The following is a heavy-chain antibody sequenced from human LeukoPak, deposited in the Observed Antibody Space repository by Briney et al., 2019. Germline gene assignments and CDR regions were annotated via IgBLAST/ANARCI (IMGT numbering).Heavy chain of an antibody. J-gene: IGHJ3*02. V-gene: IGHV3-21*01. Sequence: PGGSLRLSCAASGFTFSSYSMNWVRQAPGKGLEWVSSISSSSSYIYYADSVKGRFTISRDNAKNSLYLQMNSLRAEDTAVYYCYIVATPRRLANWGPGNDASDIWGQGTMVTVSS. CDR2: ISSSSSYI. CDR1: GFTFSSYS. D-gene: IGHD5-12*01. CDR3: YIVATPRRLANWGPGNDASDI.